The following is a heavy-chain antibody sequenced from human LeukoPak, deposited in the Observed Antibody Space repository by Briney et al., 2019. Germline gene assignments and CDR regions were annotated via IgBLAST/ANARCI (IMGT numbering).Heavy chain of an antibody. J-gene: IGHJ4*02. CDR3: ARDNQGGRWVRGALDY. D-gene: IGHD3-10*01. CDR1: GGSIRSGGYY. Sequence: SQTLSLTCTVSGGSIRSGGYYWSWIRQHPGKGLEWIGYIYYSGSTSYNTSLKSRVTISVDTSKNQFSLKLSSVTAADTAVYYCARDNQGGRWVRGALDYWGQGTLVTVSS. V-gene: IGHV4-31*03. CDR2: IYYSGST.